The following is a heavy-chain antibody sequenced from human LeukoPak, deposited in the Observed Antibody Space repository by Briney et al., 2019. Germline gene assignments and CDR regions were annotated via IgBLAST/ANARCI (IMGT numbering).Heavy chain of an antibody. J-gene: IGHJ3*02. CDR3: AKATHHGDHDAFDI. CDR1: GFTFSSYA. CDR2: IKQDGSEK. V-gene: IGHV3-7*01. Sequence: PGGSLRLSCAASGFTFSSYAMSWVRQAPGKGLEWVANIKQDGSEKYYVDSVKGRFTISRDNSKNTLYLQMNSLRAEDTAVYYRAKATHHGDHDAFDIWGQGTMVTVSS. D-gene: IGHD4-17*01.